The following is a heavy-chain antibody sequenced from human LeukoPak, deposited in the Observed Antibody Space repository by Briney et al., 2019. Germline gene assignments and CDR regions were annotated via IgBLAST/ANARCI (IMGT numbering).Heavy chain of an antibody. J-gene: IGHJ3*02. D-gene: IGHD2-15*01. CDR3: ARDSSGGWRWGAFDI. CDR2: ISSSSYI. Sequence: GGSLRLSCAASGFTFSSYSMNWVRQAPGKGLEWVSSISSSSYIYYADSVKGRFTISRDNAKNSLYLQMNSLRAEDTAVYYCARDSSGGWRWGAFDIWGQGTMVTVSS. V-gene: IGHV3-21*01. CDR1: GFTFSSYS.